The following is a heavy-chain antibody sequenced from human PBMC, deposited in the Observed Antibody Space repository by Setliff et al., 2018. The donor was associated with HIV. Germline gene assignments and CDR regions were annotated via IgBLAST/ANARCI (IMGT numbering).Heavy chain of an antibody. CDR3: AKYGPNCRSITCDEGYYFDS. Sequence: KASETLSLTCAVSGYSISSGCYWSWVRQPAGRGLEWIGRIYTSGSTNYNPSLKSRVTMSADTAKNQFSLKLNSVTAADTALYYCAKYGPNCRSITCDEGYYFDSWGQGALVTVSS. V-gene: IGHV4-61*02. D-gene: IGHD2-2*01. J-gene: IGHJ4*02. CDR1: GYSISSGCY. CDR2: IYTSGST.